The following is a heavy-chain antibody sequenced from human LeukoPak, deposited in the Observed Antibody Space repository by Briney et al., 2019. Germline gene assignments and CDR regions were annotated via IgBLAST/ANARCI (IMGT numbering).Heavy chain of an antibody. V-gene: IGHV1-2*02. J-gene: IGHJ6*01. CDR2: INPDSGGT. CDR1: VYTFTGYY. D-gene: IGHD3-10*01. Sequence: GASVKVSCKASVYTFTGYYMHWVRQAPGQGLEWMGWINPDSGGTNYAQKLQGRVTMTRDTSSSTAYMELSRLRSDDTAVYYCARVAIYHYGSGHMDVWGQGTTVSASS. CDR3: ARVAIYHYGSGHMDV.